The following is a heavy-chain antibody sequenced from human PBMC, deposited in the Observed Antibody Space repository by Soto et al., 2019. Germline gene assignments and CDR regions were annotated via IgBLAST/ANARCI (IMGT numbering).Heavy chain of an antibody. D-gene: IGHD3-10*01. CDR1: GDTFSSYT. Sequence: SVKVSCKASGDTFSSYTISWVRQAPGQGLEWMGRIIPILGIANYAQKFQGRLTITADKSTSTAYMELSSLRSEDTAVYYCARDRLLSSDFQHWGQGTLVTVSS. CDR3: ARDRLLSSDFQH. V-gene: IGHV1-69*04. J-gene: IGHJ1*01. CDR2: IIPILGIA.